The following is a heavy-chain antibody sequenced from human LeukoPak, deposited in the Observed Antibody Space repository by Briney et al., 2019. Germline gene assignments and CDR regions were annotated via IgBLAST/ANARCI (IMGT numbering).Heavy chain of an antibody. J-gene: IGHJ4*02. CDR3: ANQRSSYYDSSDY. V-gene: IGHV3-23*01. CDR1: GFTFSNYA. CDR2: ISASGATT. Sequence: GGSLRLSCAASGFTFSNYAMSWVRQAPGKGLEWVSVISASGATTYNADSVKGRFTISRDNSENTLYLQMNSLRADDTAVYYCANQRSSYYDSSDYWGQGTLVTVSS. D-gene: IGHD3-22*01.